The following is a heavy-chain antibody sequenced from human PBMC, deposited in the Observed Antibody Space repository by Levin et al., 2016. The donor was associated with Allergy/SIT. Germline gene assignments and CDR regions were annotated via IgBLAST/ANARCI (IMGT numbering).Heavy chain of an antibody. CDR3: AKRVAAAAIDY. J-gene: IGHJ4*02. Sequence: VRQMPGKGLEWVSAISGSGGSTYYADSVKGRFTISRDNSKNTLYLQMNSLRAEDTAVYYCAKRVAAAAIDYWGQGTLVTVSS. CDR2: ISGSGGST. D-gene: IGHD6-13*01. V-gene: IGHV3-23*01.